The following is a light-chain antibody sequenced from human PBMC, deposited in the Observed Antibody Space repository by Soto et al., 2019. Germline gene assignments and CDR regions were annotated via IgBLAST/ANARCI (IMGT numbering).Light chain of an antibody. CDR3: QSYQNINRAVV. Sequence: NFMLTQPDSVSESPEKTVTITFTRSSGSIATNYVQWYQQRPGSAPTTVIYENDQRPSGVPDRFSGSIASSSNSASLSISGLKTEDEADYQCQSYQNINRAVVFGGGTKLTVL. CDR2: END. V-gene: IGLV6-57*03. CDR1: SGSIATNY. J-gene: IGLJ2*01.